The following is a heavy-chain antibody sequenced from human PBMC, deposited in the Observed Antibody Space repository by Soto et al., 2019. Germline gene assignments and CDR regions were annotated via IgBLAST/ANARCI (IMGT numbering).Heavy chain of an antibody. CDR2: ISGGGAST. Sequence: EVQVLESGGGLAQPGGSLRLSCSASGFPFSSYAMSWVRQAPGKGLEWVSSISGGGASTEYADSVKGRFTISRDTSKNMLYLQLNSLRTEDTAVYFCLRDYDSYLDLWGRATQVTVSS. CDR3: LRDYDSYLDL. V-gene: IGHV3-23*01. J-gene: IGHJ2*01. D-gene: IGHD3-3*01. CDR1: GFPFSSYA.